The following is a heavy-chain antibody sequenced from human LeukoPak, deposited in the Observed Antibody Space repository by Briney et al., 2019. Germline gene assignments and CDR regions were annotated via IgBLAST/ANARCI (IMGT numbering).Heavy chain of an antibody. CDR2: IYPSGGT. CDR1: GFIVSSNY. V-gene: IGHV3-53*01. CDR3: TTAEARHDY. Sequence: GGSLRLSCAASGFIVSSNYMSWVRQAPGKGLEWVSVIYPSGGTYYADSVKGRFTISRDDSKNTLYLQMNSLRAEDTAVYYCTTAEARHDYWGQGALVTVSS. J-gene: IGHJ4*02. D-gene: IGHD1-14*01.